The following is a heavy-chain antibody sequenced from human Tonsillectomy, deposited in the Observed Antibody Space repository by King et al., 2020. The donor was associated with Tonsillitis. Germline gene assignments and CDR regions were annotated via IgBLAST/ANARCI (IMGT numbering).Heavy chain of an antibody. CDR2: INHRGST. Sequence: VQLQQWGAGLLKPSETLSLTCGVYGGSFSGYYWSWIRQPPGKGLEWIGEINHRGSTNYNPSLKSRVTISVDTSKNKFSLKLTSVTAADTAVYYCARGKLRFLEWPTNTYYYYGMDVWGQGTTVTVS. J-gene: IGHJ6*02. CDR1: GGSFSGYY. D-gene: IGHD3-3*01. CDR3: ARGKLRFLEWPTNTYYYYGMDV. V-gene: IGHV4-34*01.